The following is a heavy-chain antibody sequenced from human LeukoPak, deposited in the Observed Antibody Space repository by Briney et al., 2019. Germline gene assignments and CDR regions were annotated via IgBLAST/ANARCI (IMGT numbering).Heavy chain of an antibody. D-gene: IGHD3-22*01. J-gene: IGHJ4*02. Sequence: SETLSLTCAVYGGSFSGYYWSWIRQPPGKGLEWIGEINHSGSTNYNPSLKSRVTISVDTSKNQFSLKLSSVTAADTAVYYCARDRYYYDSSGYYYSGYFDYWGQGTLVTVSS. V-gene: IGHV4-34*01. CDR3: ARDRYYYDSSGYYYSGYFDY. CDR2: INHSGST. CDR1: GGSFSGYY.